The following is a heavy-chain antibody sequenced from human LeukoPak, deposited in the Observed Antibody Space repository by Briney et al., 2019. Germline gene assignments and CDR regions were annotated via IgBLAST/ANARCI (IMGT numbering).Heavy chain of an antibody. J-gene: IGHJ4*02. CDR2: IYYSGTT. CDR1: GGSVSNNNYY. CDR3: AVLQSGSYYGSGSYYGIDY. Sequence: SETLSLTCTVSGGSVSNNNYYWGWIRQPPGKGLEWIGSIYYSGTTYYNPSPKSRLTISVDTSKNQFSLKLSSVTAADTAVYYCAVLQSGSYYGSGSYYGIDYWGQGTLVTVSS. V-gene: IGHV4-39*01. D-gene: IGHD1-26*01.